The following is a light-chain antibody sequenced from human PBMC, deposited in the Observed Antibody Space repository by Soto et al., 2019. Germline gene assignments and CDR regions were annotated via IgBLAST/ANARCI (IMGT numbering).Light chain of an antibody. CDR3: QQYGSSPWT. CDR1: QSVSSSY. CDR2: GAS. Sequence: ESGWTQSPGTLSLSPGERATLSCRASQSVSSSYLGWYQQKPGQAPRLLIYGASSRATGIPDRFSGSGSGTDFTLTISRLEPEDFAVYNCQQYGSSPWTFGQGTKVAIK. V-gene: IGKV3-20*01. J-gene: IGKJ1*01.